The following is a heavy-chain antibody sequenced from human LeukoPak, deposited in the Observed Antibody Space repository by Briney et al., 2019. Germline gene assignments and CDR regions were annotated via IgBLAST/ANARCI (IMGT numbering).Heavy chain of an antibody. J-gene: IGHJ6*03. CDR3: ARVRRAKRQNRYYFYSYMDV. CDR1: GFTFSSYW. V-gene: IGHV3-7*01. CDR2: IKQHGNEK. Sequence: PGGSLRLSCAASGFTFSSYWMSWVRQAPGKVLEWVANIKQHGNEKYYVDSGKGRFTISRNNAKDSLYTQMNRLRAEDTAVHFCARVRRAKRQNRYYFYSYMDVWGKGTTVTVSS. D-gene: IGHD1-14*01.